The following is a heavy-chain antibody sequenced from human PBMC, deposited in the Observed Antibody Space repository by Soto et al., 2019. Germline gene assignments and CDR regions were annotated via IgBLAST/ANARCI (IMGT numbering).Heavy chain of an antibody. D-gene: IGHD6-19*01. J-gene: IGHJ3*02. CDR1: GYSFTSYW. V-gene: IGHV5-51*01. Sequence: GESLKISCKGSGYSFTSYWIGWVRQMPGKGLEWMGIIYPGDSDTRYSPSFQGQVTISADKSISTAYLQWSSLKASDTAMYYCARGLGSSGWYGDAFDIWGQGTMVTVSS. CDR2: IYPGDSDT. CDR3: ARGLGSSGWYGDAFDI.